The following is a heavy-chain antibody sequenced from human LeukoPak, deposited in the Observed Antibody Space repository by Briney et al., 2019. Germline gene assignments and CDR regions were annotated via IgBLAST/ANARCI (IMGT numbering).Heavy chain of an antibody. CDR2: FDPEDGET. D-gene: IGHD3-10*01. Sequence: ASVKVSCKVSGYTLTELSMHWVRQAPGKGLEWMGGFDPEDGETIYAQKFQGRVTMTEDTSTDTAYLALSSLSSEDTAVYYCATDPNPYYYRSGVGWGHGTLVTVSS. CDR1: GYTLTELS. J-gene: IGHJ4*01. V-gene: IGHV1-24*01. CDR3: ATDPNPYYYRSGVG.